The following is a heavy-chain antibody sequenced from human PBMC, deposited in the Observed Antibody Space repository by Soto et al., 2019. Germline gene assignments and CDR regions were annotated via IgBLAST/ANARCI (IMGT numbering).Heavy chain of an antibody. J-gene: IGHJ4*02. CDR2: ITSDTNTI. Sequence: EVQLVESGGGLVQPGGSLRLTCVASGFPFSIYSMNWVRQAPGKGLEWSSYITSDTNTIKYADSVKGRFTISRDNAKNLVYLQMTSLRGEDTAVYFCARSVEGHFDYWGQGTVVTVSS. CDR1: GFPFSIYS. V-gene: IGHV3-48*01. CDR3: ARSVEGHFDY. D-gene: IGHD6-19*01.